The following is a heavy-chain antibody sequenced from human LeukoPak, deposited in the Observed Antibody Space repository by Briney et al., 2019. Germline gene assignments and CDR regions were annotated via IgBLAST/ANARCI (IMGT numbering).Heavy chain of an antibody. D-gene: IGHD3-16*01. CDR1: GGSISDYY. J-gene: IGHJ3*02. V-gene: IGHV4-4*07. Sequence: LETLSLTCTVSGGSISDYYWTWIRQPTGKGLEWIGRMSTTGTTDYNPSLKSRVTLSVDTSKNQFSLNLNSVTAADTAMYYCARDSFGVNAFNIWGQGTMATVSS. CDR3: ARDSFGVNAFNI. CDR2: MSTTGTT.